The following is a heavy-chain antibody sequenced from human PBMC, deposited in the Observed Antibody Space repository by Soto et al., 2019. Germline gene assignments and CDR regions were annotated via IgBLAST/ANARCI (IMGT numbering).Heavy chain of an antibody. J-gene: IGHJ4*02. CDR1: GFTFSSYG. CDR3: AKVHRTTAARSLYVYDY. Sequence: PGGSLRLSCAASGFTFSSYGMHWVRQAPGKGLEWVAVIWYDGSNKYYADSVKGRFTISRDNSKNTLYLQMNSLRAEDTAVYYCAKVHRTTAARSLYVYDYWGQGTLVTVSS. D-gene: IGHD6-6*01. CDR2: IWYDGSNK. V-gene: IGHV3-33*06.